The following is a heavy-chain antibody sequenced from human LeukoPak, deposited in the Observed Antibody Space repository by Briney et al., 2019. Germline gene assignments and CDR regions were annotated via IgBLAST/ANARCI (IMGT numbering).Heavy chain of an antibody. V-gene: IGHV3-21*01. CDR3: SRAEYSTSTRKHSFDR. D-gene: IGHD6-6*01. CDR1: GFTFSSYS. Sequence: GGSLRLSCAASGFTFSSYSMNWVRQAPGKGLEWVSSISSGSTYIYYADSVKGRFTISRDNAKNSLYLQVNSLRAEDTAVYYCSRAEYSTSTRKHSFDRWGQGTLVTVSS. J-gene: IGHJ4*02. CDR2: ISSGSTYI.